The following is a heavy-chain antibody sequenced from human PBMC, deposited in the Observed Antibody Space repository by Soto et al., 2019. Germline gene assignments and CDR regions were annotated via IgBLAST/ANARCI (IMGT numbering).Heavy chain of an antibody. Sequence: QVQLVQSGAEVKKPGASVKVSCKASGYTFTSYAMHWVRQAPVQRLEWMGWINAGNGNTKYSQKFQGRVTITRDTSASTAYMELSSLRSEETAVYYCARVYGSASFDPWGQGTLVTVSS. CDR1: GYTFTSYA. CDR3: ARVYGSASFDP. J-gene: IGHJ5*02. D-gene: IGHD3-10*01. V-gene: IGHV1-3*01. CDR2: INAGNGNT.